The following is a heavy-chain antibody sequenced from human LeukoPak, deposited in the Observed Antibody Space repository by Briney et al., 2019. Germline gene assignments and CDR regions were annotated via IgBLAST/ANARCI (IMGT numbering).Heavy chain of an antibody. Sequence: PGGSLRLSCAVSGFTFNNHALSWVRQAPGKGLEWVSGMSGGGDGTYYADSVKGRFTISRDNSKNTLYLQINNLRPEDTAVYYCARDLWFDPWGQGTLVTVSS. CDR1: GFTFNNHA. CDR3: ARDLWFDP. V-gene: IGHV3-23*01. J-gene: IGHJ5*02. CDR2: MSGGGDGT.